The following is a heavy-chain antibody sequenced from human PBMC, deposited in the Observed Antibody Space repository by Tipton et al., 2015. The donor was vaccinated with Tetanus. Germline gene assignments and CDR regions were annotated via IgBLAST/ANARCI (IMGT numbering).Heavy chain of an antibody. D-gene: IGHD2-2*01. CDR2: VDRSGTT. Sequence: TLSLTCSVSGGSLRSGDHYWSWIRQPAGKGLEWIGRVDRSGTTTYNPSLKGRVTMSLDTSKNQFSLKLTSVTAADTAMYYCARGSDIVVVPGVTRADWFDPWGQGTLVTASS. J-gene: IGHJ5*02. CDR1: GGSLRSGDHY. CDR3: ARGSDIVVVPGVTRADWFDP. V-gene: IGHV4-61*02.